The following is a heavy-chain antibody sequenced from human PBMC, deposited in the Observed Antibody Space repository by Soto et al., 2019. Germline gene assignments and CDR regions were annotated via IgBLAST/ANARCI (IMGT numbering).Heavy chain of an antibody. Sequence: PSETLSLTXAVYGGSFSGYYWSWIRQPPGKGLEWIGEINHSGSTNYNPSLKSRVTISVDTSKNQFSLKLSSVTAADTAVYYCARGPDTYNYGSGSYYHYYYYGMDVWGQGTTVTVSS. D-gene: IGHD3-10*01. V-gene: IGHV4-34*01. CDR2: INHSGST. CDR1: GGSFSGYY. J-gene: IGHJ6*02. CDR3: ARGPDTYNYGSGSYYHYYYYGMDV.